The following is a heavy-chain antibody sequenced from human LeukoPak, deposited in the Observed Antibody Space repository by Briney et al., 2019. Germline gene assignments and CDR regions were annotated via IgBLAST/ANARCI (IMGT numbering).Heavy chain of an antibody. CDR2: IYHSGST. V-gene: IGHV4-38-2*01. CDR3: ARAQGTMIVVVRYNWFDP. CDR1: GYSISSGYY. D-gene: IGHD3-22*01. J-gene: IGHJ5*02. Sequence: KPSETLSLTCAVSGYSISSGYYWGWIRQPPGKGLEGSGSIYHSGSTYYNQSLKSRVTISVDTSKNQFSLKLSSVTAADTAVYYCARAQGTMIVVVRYNWFDPWGQGTLVTVSS.